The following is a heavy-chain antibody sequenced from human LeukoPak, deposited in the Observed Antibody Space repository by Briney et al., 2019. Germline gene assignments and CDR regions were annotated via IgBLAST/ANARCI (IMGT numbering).Heavy chain of an antibody. CDR3: ARVELPSYLFFDY. J-gene: IGHJ4*02. CDR1: GGTFSSYA. CDR2: IIPIFGTA. Sequence: ASAKVSCKASGGTFSSYAISWVRQAPGQGLEWMGRIIPIFGTANYAQKFQGRVTITTDESTSTAYMELSRLRSDDTAIYYCARVELPSYLFFDYWGQGTLVTVSS. D-gene: IGHD3-10*01. V-gene: IGHV1-69*05.